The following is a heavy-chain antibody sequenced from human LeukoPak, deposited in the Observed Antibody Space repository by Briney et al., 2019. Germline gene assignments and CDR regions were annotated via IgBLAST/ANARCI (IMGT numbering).Heavy chain of an antibody. J-gene: IGHJ6*02. V-gene: IGHV3-21*01. D-gene: IGHD1-26*01. CDR3: ARANIGYSGYDYYGLDV. CDR1: GFTFSTYS. CDR2: IVSSGSYI. Sequence: PGGSLRLSCAASGFTFSTYSMNWVRPAPGKGLESVSSIVSSGSYIYYADSVKGQFTISRDNAKKSLYLQMNSLRAEDTAVYYCARANIGYSGYDYYGLDVWGQGTTVTVSS.